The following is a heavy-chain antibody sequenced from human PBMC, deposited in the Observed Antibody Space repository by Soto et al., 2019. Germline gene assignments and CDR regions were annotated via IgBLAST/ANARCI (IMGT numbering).Heavy chain of an antibody. V-gene: IGHV3-7*01. CDR1: GFTFSSYW. CDR3: ARDRGLYDSSGYYYAR. Sequence: GGSLRLSCAASGFTFSSYWMGWVRQAPGKGLEWVANIKQDGSEKYYVDSVKGRFTISRDNAKNSLYLQMNSLRAEDTAVYYCARDRGLYDSSGYYYARWGQGTLVTVSS. D-gene: IGHD3-22*01. CDR2: IKQDGSEK. J-gene: IGHJ4*02.